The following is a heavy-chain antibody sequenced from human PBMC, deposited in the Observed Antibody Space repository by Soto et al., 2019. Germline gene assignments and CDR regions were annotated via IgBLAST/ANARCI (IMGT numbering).Heavy chain of an antibody. Sequence: PSETLSLTCTVSGGSISSSSYYWGWIRQPPGKGLEWIGSIYYSGSTYYNPSLKSRVTISVDTSKNQFSLKLSSVTAADTAVYYCARRLVGAPYFDYWGQGTLVTVSS. J-gene: IGHJ4*02. CDR2: IYYSGST. V-gene: IGHV4-39*01. D-gene: IGHD1-26*01. CDR1: GGSISSSSYY. CDR3: ARRLVGAPYFDY.